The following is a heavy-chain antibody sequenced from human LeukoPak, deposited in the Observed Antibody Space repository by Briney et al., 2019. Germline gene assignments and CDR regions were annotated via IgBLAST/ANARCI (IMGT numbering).Heavy chain of an antibody. J-gene: IGHJ3*02. V-gene: IGHV3-23*01. CDR2: ISGSGDST. CDR3: AKGGHSYVDAFDI. Sequence: GGSLRLSCAASGFTFSSYAMSWVRQAPGKGLEWVSAISGSGDSTYYADSVKGRFTISRDNSKNTLYLQMNSLRAEDTAVYYCAKGGHSYVDAFDIWGQGTMVTVSS. CDR1: GFTFSSYA. D-gene: IGHD5-18*01.